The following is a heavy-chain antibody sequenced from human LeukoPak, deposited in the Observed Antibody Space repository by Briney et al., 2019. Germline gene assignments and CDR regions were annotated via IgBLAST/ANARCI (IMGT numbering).Heavy chain of an antibody. V-gene: IGHV3-9*01. Sequence: GGALRLSCAASGFTFSSYLMSGVRQAPGKGLELVSGISWNSGSIRYADSVKGRFTISRDNAKNSLYLQMNSLRAEDTALYYCAKAHNFLSLDSSGYFFDYWGQGTLVTVSS. CDR3: AKAHNFLSLDSSGYFFDY. D-gene: IGHD3-22*01. J-gene: IGHJ4*02. CDR1: GFTFSSYL. CDR2: ISWNSGSI.